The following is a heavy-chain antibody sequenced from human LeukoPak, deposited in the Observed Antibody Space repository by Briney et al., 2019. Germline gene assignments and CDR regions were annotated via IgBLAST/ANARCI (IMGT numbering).Heavy chain of an antibody. V-gene: IGHV3-23*01. CDR2: ISDSGGST. D-gene: IGHD4-23*01. J-gene: IGHJ4*02. CDR1: GFTFRSYA. CDR3: ARGGKAQDY. Sequence: GGSLRLSCAASGFTFRSYAMTWVRQAPGKGLDWVSTISDSGGSTYYADSVKGRFTISRDNAKNSLYLQMNSLRAEDTALYYCARGGKAQDYWGQGTLVTVSS.